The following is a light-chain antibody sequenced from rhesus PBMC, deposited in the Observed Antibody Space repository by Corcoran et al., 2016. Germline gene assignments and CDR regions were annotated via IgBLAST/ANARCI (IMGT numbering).Light chain of an antibody. J-gene: IGKJ4*01. CDR2: KAA. CDR3: QRYLSRPLT. CDR1: QSISSW. Sequence: DIQMTQSPSSLSASVGDTVTITCRARQSISSWLAWYQQKPGKAPNLLIYKAASLESGVPSRFSGSGSGTDFTLTISSLQSEDFATYHCQRYLSRPLTFGGGTKVELK. V-gene: IGKV1-22*01.